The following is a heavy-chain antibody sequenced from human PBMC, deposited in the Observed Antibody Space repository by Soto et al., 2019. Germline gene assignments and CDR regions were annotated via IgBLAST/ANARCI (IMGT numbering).Heavy chain of an antibody. CDR2: INAGNGNT. Sequence: QVQLVQSGAEVKKPGASVKVSCKASGYTFTSYAMHWVRQAPGQRLEWMGWINAGNGNTKYSQKFQGRVTITRDTSESTAYMELRSLRSEDTAVYYCASNDYGDYHPSYGRDVWGQGTTVTVSS. J-gene: IGHJ6*02. CDR3: ASNDYGDYHPSYGRDV. CDR1: GYTFTSYA. V-gene: IGHV1-3*01. D-gene: IGHD4-17*01.